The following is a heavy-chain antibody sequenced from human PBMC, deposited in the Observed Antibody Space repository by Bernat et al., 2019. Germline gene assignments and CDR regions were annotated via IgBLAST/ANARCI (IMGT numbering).Heavy chain of an antibody. J-gene: IGHJ4*02. CDR3: AREVSSGWNFDY. CDR2: IWYDGSNK. Sequence: VQLVESGGGLVKPGGSLRLSCAASGFTFSSYGMHWVRQAPGKGLEWVAVIWYDGSNKYYADSVKGRFTISRDNSKNTLYLQMNSLRAEDTAVYYCAREVSSGWNFDYWGQGTLVTVSS. V-gene: IGHV3-33*08. CDR1: GFTFSSYG. D-gene: IGHD6-19*01.